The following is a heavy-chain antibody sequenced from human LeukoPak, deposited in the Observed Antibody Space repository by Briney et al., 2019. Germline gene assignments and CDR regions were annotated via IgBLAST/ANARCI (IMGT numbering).Heavy chain of an antibody. CDR2: INPNSGGT. CDR3: ARSGSIAARGGWFDP. D-gene: IGHD6-6*01. CDR1: GYTFTGYY. V-gene: IGHV1-2*02. Sequence: ASVKVSCKASGYTFTGYYMHWVRQAPGQGLEWMGWINPNSGGTNYAQKFQGRVTMTRDTSISTAYMELSRLRCDDTAVYYCARSGSIAARGGWFDPWGQGTLVTVSS. J-gene: IGHJ5*02.